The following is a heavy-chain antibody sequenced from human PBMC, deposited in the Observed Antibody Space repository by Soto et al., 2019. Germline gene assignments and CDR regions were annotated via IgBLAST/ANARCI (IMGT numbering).Heavy chain of an antibody. CDR1: GGTFSSYA. CDR2: IIPIIGTA. Sequence: QVQLVQSGAEVKKPGSSVKVSCKASGGTFSSYAISWVRQAPGQGLEWMGGIIPIIGTANYAQKFQGRVTITAEESTSTAYMERSSVRSEDTAVYYCAREIGDIVARVGMDVWGQGTTVTVSS. CDR3: AREIGDIVARVGMDV. J-gene: IGHJ6*02. D-gene: IGHD5-12*01. V-gene: IGHV1-69*12.